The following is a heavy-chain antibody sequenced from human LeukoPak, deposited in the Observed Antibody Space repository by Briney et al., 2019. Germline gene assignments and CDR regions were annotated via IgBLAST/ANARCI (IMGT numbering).Heavy chain of an antibody. D-gene: IGHD3-16*01. V-gene: IGHV1-2*02. CDR3: ARDLMTTPTWDFDY. Sequence: ASVKVSCKGSEYTFTGYYMHWVRQAPGQGLEWMGWINPNSGTTNYAQKFQGRVTVTSDTSIRTAYMELSRLEPDDTAVYYCARDLMTTPTWDFDYWGQGTLVTVAS. CDR1: EYTFTGYY. CDR2: INPNSGTT. J-gene: IGHJ4*02.